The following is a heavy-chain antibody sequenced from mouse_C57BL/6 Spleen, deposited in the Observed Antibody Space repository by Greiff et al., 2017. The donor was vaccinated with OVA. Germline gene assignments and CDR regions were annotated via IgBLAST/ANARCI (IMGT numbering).Heavy chain of an antibody. D-gene: IGHD2-3*01. CDR1: GFNFKDDY. CDR3: TYFDGSSDD. V-gene: IGHV14-4*01. J-gene: IGHJ2*01. Sequence: VQLKESGAELVRPGASVKLSCTASGFNFKDDYMHWVKQRPEQGLEWIGWIDPENGDTEYASNFQGKATITADTSSNTAYLQLSSLTSEDTAVYYCTYFDGSSDDWGQGTTLTVSS. CDR2: IDPENGDT.